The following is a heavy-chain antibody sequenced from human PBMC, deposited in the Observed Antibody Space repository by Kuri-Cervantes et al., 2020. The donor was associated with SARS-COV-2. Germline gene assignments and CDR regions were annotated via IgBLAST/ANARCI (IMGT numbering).Heavy chain of an antibody. D-gene: IGHD2-15*01. J-gene: IGHJ4*02. CDR1: GYSFTSYW. CDR3: ARFGPPILLVPYTIVAETDRFDY. Sequence: NVSCKGSGYSFTSYWSGWVRQMPGKGLEWMGLIYPGDSDTDYSPSFKGQVTISTDKSLNPAYLQWSSLKPSDTAMYYCARFGPPILLVPYTIVAETDRFDYWGQGTLVTSPQ. V-gene: IGHV5-51*01. CDR2: IYPGDSDT.